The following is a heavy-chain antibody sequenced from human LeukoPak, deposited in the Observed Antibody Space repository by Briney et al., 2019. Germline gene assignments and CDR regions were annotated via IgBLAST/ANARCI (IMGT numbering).Heavy chain of an antibody. D-gene: IGHD2-15*01. CDR2: IYYIGST. J-gene: IGHJ3*02. CDR1: GGSIGSYY. CDR3: ARHDVVSRAFDI. Sequence: SETPSLTCTVSGGSIGSYYWSWIRQVPGKGLEWIAYIYYIGSTDYNPSLKSRVTISVDTSKNQFSLNVSSVTAADTAVYYCARHDVVSRAFDIWGPGTMVTVSS. V-gene: IGHV4-59*08.